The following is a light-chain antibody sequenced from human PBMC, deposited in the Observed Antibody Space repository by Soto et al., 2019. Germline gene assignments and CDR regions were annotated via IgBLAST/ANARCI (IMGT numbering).Light chain of an antibody. V-gene: IGKV1-6*01. Sequence: IQMTQSPSSLSASVGDRVTITCRASQGIRNDLGWYQQKPGKAPKLLIHPASSLESGVPSRFSGSGSGTDFTFTISSLQPEDFATYYCLQDYSYPWTFGQGTKVEI. CDR1: QGIRND. CDR2: PAS. CDR3: LQDYSYPWT. J-gene: IGKJ1*01.